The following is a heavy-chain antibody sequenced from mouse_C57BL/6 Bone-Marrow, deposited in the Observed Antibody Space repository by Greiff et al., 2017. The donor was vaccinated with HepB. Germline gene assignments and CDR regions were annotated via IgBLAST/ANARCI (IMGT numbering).Heavy chain of an antibody. D-gene: IGHD1-1*01. J-gene: IGHJ3*01. Sequence: EVQLQESGGGLVKPGGSLKLSCAASGFTFSDYGMHWVRQAPEKGLEWVAYISSGSSTIYYADTVKGRFTISRDNAKNTLFLQMTSLRSEDTAMYYCATGSSFAYWGQGTLVTVSA. V-gene: IGHV5-17*01. CDR1: GFTFSDYG. CDR2: ISSGSSTI. CDR3: ATGSSFAY.